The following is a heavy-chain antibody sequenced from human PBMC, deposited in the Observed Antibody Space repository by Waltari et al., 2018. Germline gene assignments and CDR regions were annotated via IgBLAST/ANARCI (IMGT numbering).Heavy chain of an antibody. V-gene: IGHV5-51*03. CDR1: GYSFTSYW. Sequence: EVQLVQSGAEVKKPGESLKISCKGSGYSFTSYWIGWVRQMPGKGLEWMGIIYPGDSDTRYSPSFQGQVTISRDNAKNSLYLQMNSLRAEDTAVYYCATIAVAGTEYFDYWGQGTLVTVSS. CDR3: ATIAVAGTEYFDY. J-gene: IGHJ4*02. D-gene: IGHD6-19*01. CDR2: IYPGDSDT.